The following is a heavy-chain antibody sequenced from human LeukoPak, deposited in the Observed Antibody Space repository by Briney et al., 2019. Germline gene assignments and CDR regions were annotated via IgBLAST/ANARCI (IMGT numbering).Heavy chain of an antibody. Sequence: GGSLRLSCAASGFTFSTAWMSWVRQAPGKGLEWVGLIKSKTDGGTRDYSAPVKGRFTISRDDSKNTVYLQMNSLKTEDTALYYCTTIGYCRRTSCYGFDTWGQGTLVTVSS. CDR2: IKSKTDGGTR. D-gene: IGHD2-2*01. J-gene: IGHJ4*02. CDR1: GFTFSTAW. V-gene: IGHV3-15*01. CDR3: TTIGYCRRTSCYGFDT.